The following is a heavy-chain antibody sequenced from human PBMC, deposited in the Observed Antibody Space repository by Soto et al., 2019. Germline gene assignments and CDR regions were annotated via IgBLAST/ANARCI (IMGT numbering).Heavy chain of an antibody. CDR3: ARVYAAAGVYDYYSGMDV. J-gene: IGHJ6*01. D-gene: IGHD6-13*01. CDR1: GYTFTSYG. V-gene: IGHV1-18*04. CDR2: ISAYNGNT. Sequence: AAVQGSCKASGYTFTSYGISWVRQAHGQGPEWMGWISAYNGNTNYAQKIEGRGTMATEAYTSAADMELSSLRSDDTAVYYCARVYAAAGVYDYYSGMDVWGQRTTGTVS.